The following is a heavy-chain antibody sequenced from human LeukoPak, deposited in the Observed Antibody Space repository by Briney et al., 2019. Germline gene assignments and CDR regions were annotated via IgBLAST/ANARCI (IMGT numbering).Heavy chain of an antibody. CDR1: GFTFSSYG. V-gene: IGHV3-48*01. D-gene: IGHD3-10*02. J-gene: IGHJ6*04. CDR2: ISSNSRNI. CDR3: AELGITMIGGV. Sequence: GGSLRLSCAASGFTFSSYGMNWVRQAPGKGLEWVSYISSNSRNIDYAHSVKGRFTISRDNAKNSLYLQMNSLRVEDTAIYYCAELGITMIGGVWGKGTTVTISS.